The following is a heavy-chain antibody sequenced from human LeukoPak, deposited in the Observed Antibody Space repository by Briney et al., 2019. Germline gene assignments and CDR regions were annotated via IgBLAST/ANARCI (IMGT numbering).Heavy chain of an antibody. D-gene: IGHD6-19*01. CDR3: ARGMEQWLTRGYFDY. Sequence: SETLSLTCTVSGGSIGSYYWSWIRQPAGKGLEWIGRIYTSGSTNYNPSLKSRVTMSVDTSKNQFSLKLSSVTAADTAVYYCARGMEQWLTRGYFDYWGQGTLVTVSS. J-gene: IGHJ4*02. CDR1: GGSIGSYY. V-gene: IGHV4-4*07. CDR2: IYTSGST.